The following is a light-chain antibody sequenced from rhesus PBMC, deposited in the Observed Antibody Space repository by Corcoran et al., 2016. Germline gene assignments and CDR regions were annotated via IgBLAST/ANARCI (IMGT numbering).Light chain of an antibody. CDR3: QQHNSYPPT. V-gene: IGKV1-25*01. CDR1: QAISKY. CDR2: DTS. Sequence: DIQMTQSPSSLSASVGDTVTITCQASQAISKYLAWYQQKQGKAPNLQIYDTSPLQSGVPSRFSGSGAGTEFTLTISSLQPEDFATYYCQQHNSYPPTFGGGTKVDLK. J-gene: IGKJ4*01.